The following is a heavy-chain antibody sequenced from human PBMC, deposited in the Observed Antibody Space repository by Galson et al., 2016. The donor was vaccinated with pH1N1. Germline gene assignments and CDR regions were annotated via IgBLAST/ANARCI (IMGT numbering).Heavy chain of an antibody. J-gene: IGHJ6*02. Sequence: TLSLTCTVSGDSMTSGFYYWTWIRQPAGKGLEYIGYIYTSGSTNYNPSLKSRLIISVDTSKNQVSLKLSSVTAADTAIYYCARGTIDCAGSGNYYSNFYYGMDVWGQGTTVTVSS. CDR2: IYTSGST. CDR1: GDSMTSGFYY. D-gene: IGHD3-10*01. V-gene: IGHV4-61*09. CDR3: ARGTIDCAGSGNYYSNFYYGMDV.